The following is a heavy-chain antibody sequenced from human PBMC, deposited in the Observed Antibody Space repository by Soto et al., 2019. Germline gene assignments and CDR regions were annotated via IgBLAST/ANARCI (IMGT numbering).Heavy chain of an antibody. V-gene: IGHV1-2*06. Sequence: QLVQSGAEVKKTGASVKVSCKAFGYTFSGYYIHWVRRAPGHGLEWMGRLNPNSGVTAYAQKFQGRVTITRDTSIITAYMELSSLISDDTAVYYCARDPSSIYCTGDNCYYAIDVWGQGTTVTVSS. D-gene: IGHD2-8*02. J-gene: IGHJ6*02. CDR3: ARDPSSIYCTGDNCYYAIDV. CDR1: GYTFSGYY. CDR2: LNPNSGVT.